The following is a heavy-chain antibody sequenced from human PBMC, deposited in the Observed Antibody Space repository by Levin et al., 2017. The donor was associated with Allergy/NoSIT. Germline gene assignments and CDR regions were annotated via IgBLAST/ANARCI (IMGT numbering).Heavy chain of an antibody. V-gene: IGHV5-51*01. CDR2: IYPGDSDT. J-gene: IGHJ6*02. CDR3: ARKGYCSSTTCWYGMDV. Sequence: PGESLKISCKGSGYSFTNYWIAWVRQMPGKGLEWMGIIYPGDSDTRYSPSFQGQVTISADKSSSTAYLQWSSLKASDTAMYYCARKGYCSSTTCWYGMDVWGQGTTVTVSS. D-gene: IGHD2-2*01. CDR1: GYSFTNYW.